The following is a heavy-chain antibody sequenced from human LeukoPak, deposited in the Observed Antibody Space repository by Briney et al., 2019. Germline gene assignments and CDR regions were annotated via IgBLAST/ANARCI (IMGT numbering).Heavy chain of an antibody. CDR2: IYDSGAT. J-gene: IGHJ4*02. V-gene: IGHV4-59*01. CDR3: ARAQWYYDGTNYSPSGFDG. Sequence: SETLSLTCIVSGGSISKYYWSWIRQSPGKGLEWVGYIYDSGATTDYNPSLKNRVTISVDTSKNQFSLKVRSVTAADTAVYYCARAQWYYDGTNYSPSGFDGWGQGTLVTVSS. D-gene: IGHD3-22*01. CDR1: GGSISKYY.